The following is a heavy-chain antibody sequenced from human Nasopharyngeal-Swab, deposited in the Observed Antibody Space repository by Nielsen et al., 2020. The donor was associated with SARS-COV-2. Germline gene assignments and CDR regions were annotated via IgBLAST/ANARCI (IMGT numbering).Heavy chain of an antibody. V-gene: IGHV3-74*01. Sequence: GESLKISCAASGFTFSSYWMHWVRQAPGKGLVWVSRINSDGGSTSYADSVKGRFTISRDNAKNTLYLQMNSLRAEDTAVYYCARSSSGWYILDYWGQGTLVTVSS. CDR3: ARSSSGWYILDY. D-gene: IGHD6-19*01. CDR1: GFTFSSYW. J-gene: IGHJ4*02. CDR2: INSDGGST.